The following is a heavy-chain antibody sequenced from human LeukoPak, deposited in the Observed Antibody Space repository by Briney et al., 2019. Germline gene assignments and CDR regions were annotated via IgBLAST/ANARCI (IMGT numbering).Heavy chain of an antibody. Sequence: ASVKVSCKASGYTFTSYDIQWVRQATGQGLEWMGWMNPNSGNTGYAQKFQGRVTMTRNTSISTAYMELSSLRSEDTAVYYCARNSSGWYHWFDPGGQGTLVTVSS. CDR2: MNPNSGNT. D-gene: IGHD6-19*01. J-gene: IGHJ5*02. CDR1: GYTFTSYD. CDR3: ARNSSGWYHWFDP. V-gene: IGHV1-8*01.